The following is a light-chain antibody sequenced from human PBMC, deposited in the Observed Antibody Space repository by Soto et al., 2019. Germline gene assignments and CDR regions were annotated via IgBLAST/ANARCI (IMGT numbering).Light chain of an antibody. CDR3: QQYNTYPYT. CDR2: DAT. CDR1: QNINNW. J-gene: IGKJ2*01. V-gene: IGKV1-5*01. Sequence: DIQMTQSPSTLSASVGARVTITCRASQNINNWLAWYQQKPGKAPNLLMYDATGLESGVPSRFSGSRSGTEFTLTITSLQPDDFATYFCQQYNTYPYTFGQGTKLEIK.